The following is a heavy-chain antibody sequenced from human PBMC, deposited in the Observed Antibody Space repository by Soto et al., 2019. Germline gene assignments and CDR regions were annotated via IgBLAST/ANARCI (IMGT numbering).Heavy chain of an antibody. J-gene: IGHJ4*01. CDR2: IYPGDSST. CDR1: GYTFTTYW. D-gene: IGHD2-2*02. CDR3: ARLSPIIPAAIQSYYFDY. V-gene: IGHV5-51*01. Sequence: PGESLKISCRGSGYTFTTYWIAWVRQMPGKGLEWMGIIYPGDSSTTYSPSFQGQVTLSVDKSISTATLQWSSLKASDTAIYYCARLSPIIPAAIQSYYFDYWGHGTLVTVSS.